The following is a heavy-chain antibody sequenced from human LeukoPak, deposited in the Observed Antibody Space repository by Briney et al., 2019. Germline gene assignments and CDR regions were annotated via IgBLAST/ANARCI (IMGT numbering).Heavy chain of an antibody. D-gene: IGHD2-2*01. Sequence: ASVKVSCRASGYTFTGYYMHWVRQAPGQGLEWMGIINPSGGSTSYAQKFQGRVTMTRDMSTSTVYMELSSLRSEDTAVYYCAREVLGYCSSTSCRGWFDPWGQGTLATVSS. CDR3: AREVLGYCSSTSCRGWFDP. J-gene: IGHJ5*02. CDR1: GYTFTGYY. V-gene: IGHV1-46*01. CDR2: INPSGGST.